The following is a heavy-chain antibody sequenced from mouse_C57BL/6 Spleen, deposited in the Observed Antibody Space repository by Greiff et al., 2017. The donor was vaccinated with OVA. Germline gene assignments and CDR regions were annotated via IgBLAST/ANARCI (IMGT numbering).Heavy chain of an antibody. D-gene: IGHD2-14*01. CDR1: GYTFTSYG. CDR3: ARRDDSRSAWFAY. Sequence: QVQLQQSGAELARPGASVKLSCKASGYTFTSYGISWVKQRTGQGLEWIGEIYPRSGNTYYNEKFKGKATLTADKSSSTAYMELRSLTSEDSAVYFCARRDDSRSAWFAYWGEGTLVTVSA. J-gene: IGHJ3*01. CDR2: IYPRSGNT. V-gene: IGHV1-81*01.